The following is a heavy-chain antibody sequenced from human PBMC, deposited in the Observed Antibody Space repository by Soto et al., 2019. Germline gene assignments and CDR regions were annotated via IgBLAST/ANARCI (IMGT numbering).Heavy chain of an antibody. Sequence: ASVKVSCEASGYTFTSYGISWVRQAPGQGLEWMGWISAYNGNTNYAQKLQGRVTMTTDTSTSTAYMELRSLRSDDTAVYYCARAVVVGCSSTSCYTGIVDYWGQGTLVTVSS. CDR3: ARAVVVGCSSTSCYTGIVDY. CDR2: ISAYNGNT. J-gene: IGHJ4*02. V-gene: IGHV1-18*04. CDR1: GYTFTSYG. D-gene: IGHD2-2*02.